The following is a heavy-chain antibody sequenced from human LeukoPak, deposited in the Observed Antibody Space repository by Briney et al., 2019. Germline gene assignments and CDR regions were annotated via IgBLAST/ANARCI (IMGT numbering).Heavy chain of an antibody. CDR1: GFTFTSSA. CDR2: IVVGSGNT. CDR3: AAEAHYYNYYGLDV. V-gene: IGHV1-58*02. J-gene: IGHJ6*02. Sequence: ASVKVSCKASGFTFTSSAMQWVRQARGQRLGWIGWIVVGSGNTNYAQKFQERVTITRDMSTSTAYMELSSLRSEDTAVYYCAAEAHYYNYYGLDVWGQGTTVTVSS.